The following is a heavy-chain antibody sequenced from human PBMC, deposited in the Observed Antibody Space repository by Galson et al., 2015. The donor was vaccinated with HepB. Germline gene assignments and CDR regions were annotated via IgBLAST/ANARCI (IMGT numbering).Heavy chain of an antibody. D-gene: IGHD3-10*01. CDR3: AREESLSPNYYGSGSYYKVYYYYGMDV. CDR1: GGSFSGYY. V-gene: IGHV4-34*01. CDR2: INHSGST. Sequence: SETLSLTCAVYGGSFSGYYWSWIRQPPGKGLEWIGEINHSGSTNYNPSLKSRVTISVDTSKNQFSLKLSSVTPEDTAVYYCAREESLSPNYYGSGSYYKVYYYYGMDVWGQGTTVTVSS. J-gene: IGHJ6*02.